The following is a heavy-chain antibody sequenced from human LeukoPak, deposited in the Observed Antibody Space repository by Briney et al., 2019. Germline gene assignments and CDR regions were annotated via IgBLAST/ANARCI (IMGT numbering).Heavy chain of an antibody. Sequence: VASVKVSCKASGYTFTNYGISWVRPAPGQGLEWMGWISAYNGNSIYAQKLQGRVTVTTDTSTSTAYMELRSLRSDDTAVYYCARDQWSSSSQRNIDYWGQGTLVTVSS. V-gene: IGHV1-18*01. CDR3: ARDQWSSSSQRNIDY. D-gene: IGHD6-13*01. J-gene: IGHJ4*02. CDR2: ISAYNGNS. CDR1: GYTFTNYG.